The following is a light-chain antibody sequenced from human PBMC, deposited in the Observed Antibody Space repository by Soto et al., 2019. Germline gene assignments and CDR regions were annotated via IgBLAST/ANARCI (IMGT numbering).Light chain of an antibody. CDR1: QSLLHSNGYNY. CDR3: MQALQTPLT. J-gene: IGKJ5*01. V-gene: IGKV2-28*01. Sequence: DIVMTQSPLSLPVTPGEPASISCRSSQSLLHSNGYNYLDWYLQKPGQSPQLLIYLGSNRASGVTDRFSVSGSVTDFTLKISRVEAEYVGVYYCMQALQTPLTFGQGTRLEIK. CDR2: LGS.